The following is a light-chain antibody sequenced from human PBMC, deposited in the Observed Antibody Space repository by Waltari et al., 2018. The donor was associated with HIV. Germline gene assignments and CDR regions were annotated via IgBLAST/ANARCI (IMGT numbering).Light chain of an antibody. Sequence: QSALTQPASVSGSPGQSITISCTGPSSDVGVYAYVSWYQLYPGKAPKLMISEVSNRPSGVSNRFSGSKSGNTASLTISGLQAEDEADYYCSSYTSSTPYVFGTGTKVTVL. CDR2: EVS. J-gene: IGLJ1*01. V-gene: IGLV2-14*01. CDR1: SSDVGVYAY. CDR3: SSYTSSTPYV.